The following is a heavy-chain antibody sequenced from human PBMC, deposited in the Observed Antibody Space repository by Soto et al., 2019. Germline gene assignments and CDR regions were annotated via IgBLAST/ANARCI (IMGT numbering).Heavy chain of an antibody. CDR2: IYYSGST. J-gene: IGHJ4*02. Sequence: SETLSLTCTVSGGSVSSGSYYWSWIRQPPGKGLEWIGYIYYSGSTNYNPSLKSRVTISVDTSKNQFSLKLSSVTAADTAVYYCACNFPRSRGERTGDWTDYWGQGTLVTVSS. D-gene: IGHD7-27*01. CDR1: GGSVSSGSYY. V-gene: IGHV4-61*01. CDR3: ACNFPRSRGERTGDWTDY.